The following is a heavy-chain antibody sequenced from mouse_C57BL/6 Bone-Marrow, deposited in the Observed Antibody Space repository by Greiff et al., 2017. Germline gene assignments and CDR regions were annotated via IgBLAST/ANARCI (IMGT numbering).Heavy chain of an antibody. CDR2: IYIGNGYT. D-gene: IGHD1-1*01. J-gene: IGHJ1*03. CDR1: GYTFTSYG. Sequence: EVKLMESGAELVRPGSSVKMSCKTSGYTFTSYGINWVKQRPGQGLEWIGYIYIGNGYTEYNEKFKGKATLTSDTSSSTAYMQLSSLTSEDSAIYFCARDYYGSSSYWYFDVWGTGTTVTVSS. CDR3: ARDYYGSSSYWYFDV. V-gene: IGHV1-58*01.